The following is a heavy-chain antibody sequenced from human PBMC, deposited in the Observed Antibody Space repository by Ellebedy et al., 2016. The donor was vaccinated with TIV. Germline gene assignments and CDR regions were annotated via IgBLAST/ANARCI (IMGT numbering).Heavy chain of an antibody. J-gene: IGHJ4*02. V-gene: IGHV3-30*19. D-gene: IGHD3-9*01. CDR2: ISYDGSNK. Sequence: PGGSLRLSCAASGFTFSSYGMHWVRQAPGKGLEWVAVISYDGSNKYYADSVKGRFTISRDNSKNTLYLQMNSLRAEDTAVYYCARSNAAGYAQGNDYWGQGTLVTVSS. CDR1: GFTFSSYG. CDR3: ARSNAAGYAQGNDY.